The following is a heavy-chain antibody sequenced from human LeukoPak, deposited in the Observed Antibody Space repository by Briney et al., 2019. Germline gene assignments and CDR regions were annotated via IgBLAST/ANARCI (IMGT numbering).Heavy chain of an antibody. Sequence: SETLSLTCAVYGGSFRGYYWSWIRQPPGKGLEWIGEINHSGSTNYNPSLKSRVTISVDTSKNQFSLKLSSVTAADTAVYYCARGGGSSSSALDYWGQGTLVTVSS. J-gene: IGHJ4*02. V-gene: IGHV4-34*01. CDR2: INHSGST. D-gene: IGHD6-6*01. CDR1: GGSFRGYY. CDR3: ARGGGSSSSALDY.